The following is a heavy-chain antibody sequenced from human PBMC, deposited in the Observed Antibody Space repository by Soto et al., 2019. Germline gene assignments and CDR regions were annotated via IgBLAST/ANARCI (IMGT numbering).Heavy chain of an antibody. D-gene: IGHD6-19*01. CDR3: ARQVGGWAPWYFDY. CDR2: FYYSEST. CDR1: GGSISSGPYS. Sequence: TSETLSLTCTVSGGSISSGPYSWGWIRQPPGEGLEWIGTFYYSESTYYNPSLESRVTISVDTSKNQFSLKLSSVTVADTAVYYCARQVGGWAPWYFDYWGQGTLVTVSS. V-gene: IGHV4-39*01. J-gene: IGHJ4*02.